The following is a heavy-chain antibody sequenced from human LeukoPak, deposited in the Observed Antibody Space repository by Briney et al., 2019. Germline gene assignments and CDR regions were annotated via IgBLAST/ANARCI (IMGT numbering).Heavy chain of an antibody. D-gene: IGHD6-13*01. Sequence: SCKASGYTFTGYYMHWVRQAPGKGLEWVSYISSSSSTIYYADSVKGRFTISRDNAKNSLYLQMNSLRAEDTAVYYCARGARIAAAGKLNWFDPWGQGTLVTVSS. J-gene: IGHJ5*02. CDR1: GYTFTGYY. V-gene: IGHV3-48*01. CDR2: ISSSSSTI. CDR3: ARGARIAAAGKLNWFDP.